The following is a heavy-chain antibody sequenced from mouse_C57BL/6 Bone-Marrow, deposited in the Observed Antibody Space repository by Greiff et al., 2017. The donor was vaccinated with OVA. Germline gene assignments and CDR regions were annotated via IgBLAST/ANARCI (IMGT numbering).Heavy chain of an antibody. J-gene: IGHJ1*03. CDR1: GFSLSTSGMG. V-gene: IGHV8-12*01. CDR2: IYWDDDK. Sequence: QVTLKESGPGILQSSQTLSLTCSFSGFSLSTSGMGVSWIRQPSGKGLEWLAHIYWDDDKRYNPSLKSRLTISKDTSRNQVFLKITSVDTADTATYYCARGLYYGSGLDVWGTGTTVTVSS. CDR3: ARGLYYGSGLDV. D-gene: IGHD1-1*01.